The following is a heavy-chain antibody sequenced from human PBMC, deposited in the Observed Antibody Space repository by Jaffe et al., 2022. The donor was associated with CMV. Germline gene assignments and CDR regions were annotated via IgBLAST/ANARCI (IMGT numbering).Heavy chain of an antibody. V-gene: IGHV3-48*02. CDR3: ARPLTMVRGVDFDY. CDR1: GFTFSSYS. D-gene: IGHD3-10*01. Sequence: EVQLVESGGGLVQPGGSLRLSCAASGFTFSSYSMNWVRQAPGKGLEWVSYISSSSSTIYYADSVKGRFTISRDNAKNSLYLQMNSLRDEDTAVYYCARPLTMVRGVDFDYWGQGTLVTVSS. CDR2: ISSSSSTI. J-gene: IGHJ4*02.